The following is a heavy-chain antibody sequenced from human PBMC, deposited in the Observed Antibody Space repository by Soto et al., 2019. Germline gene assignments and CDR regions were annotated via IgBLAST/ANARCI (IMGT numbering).Heavy chain of an antibody. J-gene: IGHJ4*02. CDR3: AKGRGDYGDPQDY. V-gene: IGHV3-23*01. CDR2: ISGSGGST. D-gene: IGHD4-17*01. CDR1: GFTFSSYA. Sequence: EVQLLESGGGLVQPGGSLGLSCAASGFTFSSYAMSWVRQAPGKGLEWVSAISGSGGSTYYADSVKGRFTISRDNSKNTLYLQMNSLRAEDTAVYYCAKGRGDYGDPQDYWGQGTLVTVSS.